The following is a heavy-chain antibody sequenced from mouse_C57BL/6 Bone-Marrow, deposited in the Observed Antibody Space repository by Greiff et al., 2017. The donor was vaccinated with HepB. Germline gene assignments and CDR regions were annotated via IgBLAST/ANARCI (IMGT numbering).Heavy chain of an antibody. CDR3: ARGASNPYAMDY. D-gene: IGHD6-1*01. CDR2: ISYDGSN. CDR1: GYSITSGYY. J-gene: IGHJ4*01. V-gene: IGHV3-6*01. Sequence: EVKLMESGPGLVKPSQSLSLTCSVTGYSITSGYYWNWIRQFPGNKLEWMGYISYDGSNNYNPSLKNRISITRDTSKNQFFLKLNSVTTEDTATYYCARGASNPYAMDYWGQGTSVTVSS.